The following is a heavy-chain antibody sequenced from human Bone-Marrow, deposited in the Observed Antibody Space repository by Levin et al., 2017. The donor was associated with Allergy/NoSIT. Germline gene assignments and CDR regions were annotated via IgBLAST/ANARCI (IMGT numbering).Heavy chain of an antibody. J-gene: IGHJ6*03. CDR2: INTISGNP. CDR3: ARGRGSPSFYYYYMEF. V-gene: IGHV7-4-1*02. CDR1: GYTFDSYA. D-gene: IGHD6-19*01. Sequence: GESLKISCKASGYTFDSYALNWMRQAPGQGLEWLGWINTISGNPTYAQGFTGRFVFSMDTSVTTAYLQISSLKAEDTAVYYCARGRGSPSFYYYYMEFWGRGTTVTVSS.